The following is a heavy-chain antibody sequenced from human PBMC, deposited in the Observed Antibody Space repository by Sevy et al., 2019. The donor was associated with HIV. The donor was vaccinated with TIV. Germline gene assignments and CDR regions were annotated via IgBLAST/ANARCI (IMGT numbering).Heavy chain of an antibody. D-gene: IGHD3-22*01. CDR1: GFTXSNYA. V-gene: IGHV3-33*01. CDR2: IWSDGAYQ. Sequence: GGSLRLSCAATGFTXSNYAMHWVRQAPGKGMEWVAIIWSDGAYQYHGDSVKGRFTISRDNSKNTLYLQMNNVRVEDTAVYYCARGGYYYDNAAYYALXSWGQGTLVTVSS. CDR3: ARGGYYYDNAAYYALXS. J-gene: IGHJ4*02.